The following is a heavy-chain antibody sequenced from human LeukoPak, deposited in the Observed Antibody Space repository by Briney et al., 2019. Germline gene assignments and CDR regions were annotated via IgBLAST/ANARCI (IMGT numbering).Heavy chain of an antibody. J-gene: IGHJ4*02. V-gene: IGHV3-48*02. CDR2: ISSSSSTI. CDR3: ARDRCSSTSCSCNY. Sequence: PGGSLRLSCAASGFTLSSYSMNWVRQAPGKGLEWVSYISSSSSTIYYADSVKGRFTISRDNAKNSLYLQMNSLRDEDTAVYYCARDRCSSTSCSCNYWGQGTLVTVSS. D-gene: IGHD2-2*01. CDR1: GFTLSSYS.